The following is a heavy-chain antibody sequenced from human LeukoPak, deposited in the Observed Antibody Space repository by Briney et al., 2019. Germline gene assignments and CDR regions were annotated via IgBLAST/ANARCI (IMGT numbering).Heavy chain of an antibody. J-gene: IGHJ3*02. D-gene: IGHD3-22*01. CDR2: INHSGST. CDR3: VRAGGYQGAFDI. Sequence: PSETLSLTCAVYGGSFRGYYWSWIRQPPGKGLEWIGEINHSGSTNYNPSLKSRVTISVDTSKNQFSLKLSSVTAADTAVYYCVRAGGYQGAFDIWGQGTMVTVSS. V-gene: IGHV4-34*01. CDR1: GGSFRGYY.